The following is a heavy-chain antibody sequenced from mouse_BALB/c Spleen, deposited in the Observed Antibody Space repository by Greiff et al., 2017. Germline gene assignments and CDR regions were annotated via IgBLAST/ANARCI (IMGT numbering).Heavy chain of an antibody. CDR1: GFTFSSYA. CDR2: ISSGGSYT. V-gene: IGHV5-9-3*01. Sequence: EVKLVESGGGLVKPGGSLKLSCAASGFTFSSYAMSWVRQTPEKRLEWVATISSGGSYTYYPDSVKGRFTISRDNAKNTLYLQMSSLRSEDTAMYYCARHDEARGNSAWFAYWGQGTLVTVSA. D-gene: IGHD2-1*01. CDR3: ARHDEARGNSAWFAY. J-gene: IGHJ3*01.